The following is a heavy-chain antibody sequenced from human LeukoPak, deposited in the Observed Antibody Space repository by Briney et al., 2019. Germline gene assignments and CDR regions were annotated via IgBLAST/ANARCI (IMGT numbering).Heavy chain of an antibody. J-gene: IGHJ6*03. CDR1: GFSFSAYN. CDR2: ISSSSGTI. CDR3: ARDRHVPGLYYYYMDV. Sequence: GGSLRLSCEGSGFSFSAYNMNWVRQAPGKGLESISYISSSSGTIFYADSVKGRFTISRDNAKNSLYLQMNSLRPEDTAVYFCARDRHVPGLYYYYMDVWGKGTTVTVSS. V-gene: IGHV3-48*01. D-gene: IGHD6-6*01.